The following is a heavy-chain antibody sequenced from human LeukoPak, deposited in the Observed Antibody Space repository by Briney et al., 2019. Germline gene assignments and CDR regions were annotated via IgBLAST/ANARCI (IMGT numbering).Heavy chain of an antibody. J-gene: IGHJ4*02. Sequence: SVKVSCKASGGTFSSYAISWVRQAPGQGLEWMGGIIPIFGTANYAQKFQGRVTITADESTSTAYMELSSLRSEDTAVYYCALSSSSFSRTDYWGQGTLVTVSS. CDR3: ALSSSSFSRTDY. CDR2: IIPIFGTA. CDR1: GGTFSSYA. V-gene: IGHV1-69*13. D-gene: IGHD6-6*01.